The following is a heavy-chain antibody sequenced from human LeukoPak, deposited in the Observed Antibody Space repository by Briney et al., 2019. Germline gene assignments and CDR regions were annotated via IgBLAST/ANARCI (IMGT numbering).Heavy chain of an antibody. CDR1: GGSISSSNW. D-gene: IGHD3-22*01. CDR2: IYHSGST. J-gene: IGHJ5*02. V-gene: IGHV4-4*02. Sequence: SGTLSLTCAVSGGSISSSNWWSWVRQPPGKGLEWIGEIYHSGSTNYNPSLKSRVTMSVDKSKNQFSLKLSSVTAADTAVYYCARGYYDSQSGWFDPWGQGTLVTVSS. CDR3: ARGYYDSQSGWFDP.